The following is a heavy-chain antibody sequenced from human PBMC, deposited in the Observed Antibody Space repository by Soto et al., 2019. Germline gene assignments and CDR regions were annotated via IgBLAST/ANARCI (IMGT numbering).Heavy chain of an antibody. V-gene: IGHV3-48*02. CDR2: ISRSSRTI. J-gene: IGHJ5*02. Sequence: GGSLRLSCAASGFTFSSYSMNWVRQAPGKGLEWVSYISRSSRTIYYADSVKGRFTISRDNANNSLYLQMNSLRDEDTAVYYCARDRIQLWDEPNCFDPWGQGTLVTVSS. D-gene: IGHD5-18*01. CDR3: ARDRIQLWDEPNCFDP. CDR1: GFTFSSYS.